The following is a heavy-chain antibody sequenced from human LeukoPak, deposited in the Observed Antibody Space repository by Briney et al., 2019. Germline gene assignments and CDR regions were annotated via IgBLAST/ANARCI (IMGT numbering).Heavy chain of an antibody. CDR1: GYTFTSYG. V-gene: IGHV1-2*02. CDR2: INPNSGGT. D-gene: IGHD3-22*01. Sequence: ASAKVSCKASGYTFTSYGISWVRQAPGQGLEWMGWINPNSGGTNYAQKFQGRVTMTRDTSISTAYMELSRLRSDDTAVYYCAREGYYYDSLIDYWGQGTLVTVSS. J-gene: IGHJ4*02. CDR3: AREGYYYDSLIDY.